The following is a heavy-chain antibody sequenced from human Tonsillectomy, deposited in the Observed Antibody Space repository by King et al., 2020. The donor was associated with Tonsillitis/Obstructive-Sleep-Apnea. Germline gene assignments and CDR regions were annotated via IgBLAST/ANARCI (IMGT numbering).Heavy chain of an antibody. CDR3: RCGGD. J-gene: IGHJ4*02. V-gene: IGHV3-73*01. CDR1: GFTFSGSA. Sequence: QLVQSGGGLVQPGGSLKLSCAASGFTFSGSAMHWVRQASGKGLEWVGRIRSKANSYATAYAASVKGRFTISRDDSKNTAYLHMNSLKTEDTAVYYCRCGGDWGQGTLVTVSS. D-gene: IGHD2-21*01. CDR2: IRSKANSYAT.